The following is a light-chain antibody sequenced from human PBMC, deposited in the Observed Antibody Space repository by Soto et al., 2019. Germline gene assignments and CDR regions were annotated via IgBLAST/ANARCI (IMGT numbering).Light chain of an antibody. J-gene: IGLJ1*01. V-gene: IGLV2-14*01. Sequence: QSALTQPASVSGSPGQSITISCTGTNSDVGGYNYVSWYQQHPGKAPELMIYEVSDRPSGVSNRFSGSMPAITASLPISGLQAEDEADYDCSSYTSISTLYDFGTGTKVPGL. CDR2: EVS. CDR1: NSDVGGYNY. CDR3: SSYTSISTLYD.